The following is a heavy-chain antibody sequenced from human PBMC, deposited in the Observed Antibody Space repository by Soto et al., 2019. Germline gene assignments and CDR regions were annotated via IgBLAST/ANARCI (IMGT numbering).Heavy chain of an antibody. CDR2: ISPGSRYP. V-gene: IGHV3-11*06. D-gene: IGHD2-15*01. CDR1: GFTFGDSY. Sequence: QVQLVESGGGLVPPGGSLRLSCAGSGFTFGDSYMSWIRQAPGKGLEWLSYISPGSRYPAYADSVKGRFTISRDNAKRSLYLQMNSLRAEDTAVYYCARDTWAGGGSVPFDYWGQGTLVTVSS. CDR3: ARDTWAGGGSVPFDY. J-gene: IGHJ4*02.